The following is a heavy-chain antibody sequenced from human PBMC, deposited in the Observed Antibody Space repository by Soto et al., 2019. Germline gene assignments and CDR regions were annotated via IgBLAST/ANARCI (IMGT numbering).Heavy chain of an antibody. Sequence: PSETLSLTCTVSGGSIISYYWSWIRQPTGKGLEWIGYIYYSGSTNYNPSLKSRVTISVDTSKNQFSLKLSSVTAADTAVYYCARALSGWSLDHDYWGQGTLVTVSS. J-gene: IGHJ4*02. CDR3: ARALSGWSLDHDY. D-gene: IGHD6-19*01. V-gene: IGHV4-59*01. CDR1: GGSIISYY. CDR2: IYYSGST.